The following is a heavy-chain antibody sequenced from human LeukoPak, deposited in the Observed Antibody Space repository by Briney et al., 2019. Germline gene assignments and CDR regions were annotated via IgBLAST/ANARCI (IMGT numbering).Heavy chain of an antibody. D-gene: IGHD5/OR15-5a*01. J-gene: IGHJ4*02. V-gene: IGHV3-23*01. CDR2: ISGNGDST. CDR1: GFTFNTYA. Sequence: GGSLRLSCAASGFTFNTYAMNWVRQAPGKGLEWVSGISGNGDSTYYADSVKGRFTISGDNTKNTLYLQMNSLRAEDTAVYYCARGRQVIVSAGYYFDYWGQGTLVTVSS. CDR3: ARGRQVIVSAGYYFDY.